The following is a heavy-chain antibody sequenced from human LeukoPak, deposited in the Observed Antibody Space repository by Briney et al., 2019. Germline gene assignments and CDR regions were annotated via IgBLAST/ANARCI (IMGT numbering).Heavy chain of an antibody. CDR1: VFTFCSYG. CDR3: AKRPSGSYYYYYYMDV. J-gene: IGHJ6*03. V-gene: IGHV3-30*02. CDR2: IRYDGSNK. Sequence: GGSLRLSCAASVFTFCSYGMHGVPQAPGKGLEGVAFIRYDGSNKYYADSVTGRYPISRDNSKNTLYLQMNSLSAEDTAVYYCAKRPSGSYYYYYYMDVWGKGTTVTVSS. D-gene: IGHD1-26*01.